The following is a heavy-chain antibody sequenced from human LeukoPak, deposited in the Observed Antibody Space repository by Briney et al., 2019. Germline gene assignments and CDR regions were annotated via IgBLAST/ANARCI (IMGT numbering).Heavy chain of an antibody. J-gene: IGHJ4*02. CDR3: ARDSGSGPGWPW. D-gene: IGHD1-26*01. CDR2: INHYGTT. Sequence: SETLSLTCAVYGESFSGYYWSWIRQPPGKGLEWIGEINHYGTTTYNPSLKSRVSMSVDTSKNQFSLKLRSVTAADTAVYYCARDSGSGPGWPWWGRGTLVAVSS. CDR1: GESFSGYY. V-gene: IGHV4-34*01.